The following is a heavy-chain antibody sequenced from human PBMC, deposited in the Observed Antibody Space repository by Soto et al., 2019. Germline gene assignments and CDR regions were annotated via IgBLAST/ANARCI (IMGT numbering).Heavy chain of an antibody. D-gene: IGHD3-10*01. CDR2: IYSGGYT. J-gene: IGHJ4*02. Sequence: EVQMVESGGGLIQPGGSLRLSCAVSGFTVSNNYMSWVRQAPGKGLEGVSVIYSGGYTAYGDSVKGRFTISRDNSKNTLSLKRKSLGGGDPAVFSGATPPGGGGYWGQGTLVTVSS. CDR1: GFTVSNNY. V-gene: IGHV3-53*01. CDR3: ATPPGGGGY.